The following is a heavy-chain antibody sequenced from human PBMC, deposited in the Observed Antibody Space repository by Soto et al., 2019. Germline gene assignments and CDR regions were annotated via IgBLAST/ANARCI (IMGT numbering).Heavy chain of an antibody. J-gene: IGHJ4*02. CDR1: GGSISSYY. Sequence: SETLSLTCTVSGGSISSYYWSWIRQPPGKGLEWIGYIYYSGSTNYNPSLKSRVTISVDTSKNQFSLKLSSVTAADTAVYYCARSTPYILTGYFYDYWGQGTLVTVSS. V-gene: IGHV4-59*08. D-gene: IGHD3-9*01. CDR3: ARSTPYILTGYFYDY. CDR2: IYYSGST.